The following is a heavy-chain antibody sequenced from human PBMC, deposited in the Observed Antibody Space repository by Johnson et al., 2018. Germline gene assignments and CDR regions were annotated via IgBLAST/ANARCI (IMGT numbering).Heavy chain of an antibody. J-gene: IGHJ6*02. CDR3: ARLRVTIFGVVIGNGMDV. V-gene: IGHV4-59*01. D-gene: IGHD3-3*01. CDR1: GGSISSYY. CDR2: IYYSGST. Sequence: QVQLQESGPGLVKPSETLSLTCTVSGGSISSYYWSWIRQPPGKGLEWIGYIYYSGSTNYNPSLKSRVTISVDTSKNQFSLKLGSVTAADTAVYYWARLRVTIFGVVIGNGMDVWGQGTTVTVSS.